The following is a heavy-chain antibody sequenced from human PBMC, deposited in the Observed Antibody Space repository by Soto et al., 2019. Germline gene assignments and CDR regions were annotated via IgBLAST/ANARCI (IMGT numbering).Heavy chain of an antibody. V-gene: IGHV4-34*01. CDR1: GGSLSGNY. CDR2: THHSGST. CDR3: ARTTAAIHLNY. J-gene: IGHJ4*02. Sequence: QAQLQQWGTGLLKPSETLSLTCAGYGGSLSGNYWGWIRQPPGKGLEWIGETHHSGSTAYKPCLQSGATISVDTSRNQFSLKWNSLTSADTAVYYCARTTAAIHLNYWSQGTLVSVSS. D-gene: IGHD2-21*02.